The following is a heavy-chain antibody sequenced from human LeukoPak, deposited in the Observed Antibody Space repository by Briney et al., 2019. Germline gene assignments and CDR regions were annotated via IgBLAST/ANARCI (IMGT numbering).Heavy chain of an antibody. Sequence: SETLSLTCAVYGGSFSGYYWSWIRQPPGKGLGWIGEINHSGSTNYNPSLKSRVTISVDTSKNQFSLKLSSVTAADTAVYYCARVVEMGAFDIWGQGTMVTVSS. CDR3: ARVVEMGAFDI. J-gene: IGHJ3*02. D-gene: IGHD5-24*01. CDR2: INHSGST. V-gene: IGHV4-34*01. CDR1: GGSFSGYY.